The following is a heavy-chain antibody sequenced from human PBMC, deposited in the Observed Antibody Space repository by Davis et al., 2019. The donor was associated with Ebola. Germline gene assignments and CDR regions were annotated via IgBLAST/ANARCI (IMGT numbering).Heavy chain of an antibody. J-gene: IGHJ5*02. CDR2: IRGYDGHT. V-gene: IGHV1-18*01. Sequence: ASVKVSCKVSGYAFSNYGISWVRQAPGQGLEWMGWIRGYDGHTNYAQKFQGRVTVTTDTSTSTADTELRSLRSDDTAVYYCARDGYSSSSQNWFDAWGQGTLVTVSS. CDR1: GYAFSNYG. CDR3: ARDGYSSSSQNWFDA. D-gene: IGHD6-6*01.